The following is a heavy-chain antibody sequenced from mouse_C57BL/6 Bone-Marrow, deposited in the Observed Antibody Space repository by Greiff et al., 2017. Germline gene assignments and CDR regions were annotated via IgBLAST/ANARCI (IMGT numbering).Heavy chain of an antibody. CDR1: GYTFTSYG. D-gene: IGHD1-1*01. CDR2: IHPTDSST. V-gene: IGHV1-85*01. Sequence: VQLQQSGPELVKPGASVKLSCKASGYTFTSYGIHWVKQRPGQGLEWIGRIHPTDSSTNYNQKFKGKATLTVDTSSSTAYMQLHSLTSEDSAVYFCGRECGSRGGAYWGQGTLVTVSA. J-gene: IGHJ3*01. CDR3: GRECGSRGGAY.